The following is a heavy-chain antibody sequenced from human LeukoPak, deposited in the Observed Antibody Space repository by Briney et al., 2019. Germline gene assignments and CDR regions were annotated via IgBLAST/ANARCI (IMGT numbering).Heavy chain of an antibody. CDR3: ARATAYYGGNLDY. CDR2: INSDGSST. CDR1: GFTFSGYW. D-gene: IGHD4-23*01. J-gene: IGHJ4*02. V-gene: IGHV3-74*01. Sequence: GGSLRLSCAASGFTFSGYWMHWVRQAPGKGLVWVSRINSDGSSTSYADSVKGRFTISRDNAKNTLYLQMNSLRAEDTAVYYCARATAYYGGNLDYWGQGTLVTVSS.